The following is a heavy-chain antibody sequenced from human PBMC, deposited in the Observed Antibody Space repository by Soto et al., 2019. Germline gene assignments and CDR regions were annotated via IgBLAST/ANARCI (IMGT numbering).Heavy chain of an antibody. Sequence: PGGSLRLSCVASEVIFSNSAMHWVRHAPGKGPEWVAVVSFDGSLKYYADSVEGRFTISRDSSKNTLYLQMNSLRPEDTAVYYCARDGPSSLTSYFDYWGQGTLVTVSS. CDR2: VSFDGSLK. V-gene: IGHV3-30*04. CDR3: ARDGPSSLTSYFDY. J-gene: IGHJ4*02. D-gene: IGHD2-2*01. CDR1: EVIFSNSA.